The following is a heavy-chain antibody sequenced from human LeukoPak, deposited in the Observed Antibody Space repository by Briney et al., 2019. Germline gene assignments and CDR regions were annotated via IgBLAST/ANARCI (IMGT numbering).Heavy chain of an antibody. CDR3: ARSNQADDY. Sequence: GGSLRLSCAASGFTFSNYWMHWVRQVPGKGLVWVSRINPSGSSTTYADSVKGRFTISRDNAKNMLYLQMDSLRAEDTGIYYCARSNQADDYWGQGTLATVSS. D-gene: IGHD1-14*01. CDR1: GFTFSNYW. J-gene: IGHJ4*02. V-gene: IGHV3-74*01. CDR2: INPSGSST.